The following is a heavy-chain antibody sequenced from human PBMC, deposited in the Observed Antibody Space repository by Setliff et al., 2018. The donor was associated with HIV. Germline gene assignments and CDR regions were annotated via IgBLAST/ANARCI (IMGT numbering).Heavy chain of an antibody. CDR2: VYPGDSDI. CDR1: GYIFTTYW. D-gene: IGHD2-15*01. V-gene: IGHV5-51*01. Sequence: PGESLKISCKGSGYIFTTYWIGWVRQMPGKGLGWMGIVYPGDSDIRYSPSFQGQVTISVDKSIRAAYLKWSSLKASDTAMYYCVRRDYGGGNFDYWGQGTLVTVSS. CDR3: VRRDYGGGNFDY. J-gene: IGHJ4*02.